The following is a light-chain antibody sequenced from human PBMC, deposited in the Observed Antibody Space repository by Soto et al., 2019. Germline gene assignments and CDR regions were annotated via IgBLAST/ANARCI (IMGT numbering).Light chain of an antibody. Sequence: QSVLTQPPSASGTPGQRVTISCSGSSSSIGSNTVSWYQQVPGTAPKLLIYSNNQRPSGVPDRFSGSKSGTSASLATSGLQSEDEADYYCAAWDDSMNALRLGAGTKVIV. CDR2: SNN. CDR3: AAWDDSMNALR. V-gene: IGLV1-44*01. CDR1: SSSIGSNT. J-gene: IGLJ1*01.